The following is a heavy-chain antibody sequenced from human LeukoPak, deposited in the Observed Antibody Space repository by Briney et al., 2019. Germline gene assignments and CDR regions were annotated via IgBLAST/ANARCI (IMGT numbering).Heavy chain of an antibody. CDR2: INPSGGST. J-gene: IGHJ6*02. V-gene: IGHV1-46*01. CDR1: GYTFTSYY. D-gene: IGHD6-13*01. CDR3: ARDPPGAATGNFYYYYGMDV. Sequence: ASVKVSCKASGYTFTSYYMHWVRQAPGQGLEWMGIINPSGGSTSYAQKFQGRVTMTRDTSTSTVYMELSSLRSEDAAVYYCARDPPGAATGNFYYYYGMDVWGQGTTVTV.